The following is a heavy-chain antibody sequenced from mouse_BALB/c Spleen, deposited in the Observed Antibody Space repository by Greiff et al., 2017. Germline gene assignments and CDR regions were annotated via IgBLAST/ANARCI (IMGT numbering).Heavy chain of an antibody. Sequence: VKLMESGPGLVAPSQSLSITCTVSGFSLTSYGVHWVRQPPGKGLEWLGVIWAGGSTNYNSALMSRLGISKDNSKSQVFLKMNSLQTDDTAMYYCARVSLWSYAMDYWGQGTSVTVSS. J-gene: IGHJ4*01. CDR3: ARVSLWSYAMDY. D-gene: IGHD1-1*02. V-gene: IGHV2-9*02. CDR2: IWAGGST. CDR1: GFSLTSYG.